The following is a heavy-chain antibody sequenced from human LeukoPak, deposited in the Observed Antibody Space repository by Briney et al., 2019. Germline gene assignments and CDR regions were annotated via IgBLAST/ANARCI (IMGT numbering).Heavy chain of an antibody. CDR3: ARLKDYYGSGSYLPYYYMDV. CDR2: IYYSGST. V-gene: IGHV4-59*08. J-gene: IGHJ6*03. Sequence: PSETLSLTCTVSGGSISSYYWSWIRQPPGKGLEWIAYIYYSGSTNYNPSLKGRVTISIDTSKNQFSLKLSSVTAADTAVYYCARLKDYYGSGSYLPYYYMDVWGKGTTVTVSS. CDR1: GGSISSYY. D-gene: IGHD3-10*01.